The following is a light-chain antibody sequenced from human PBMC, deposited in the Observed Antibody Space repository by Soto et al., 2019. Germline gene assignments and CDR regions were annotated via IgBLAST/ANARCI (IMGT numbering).Light chain of an antibody. CDR3: QQYNVNWT. CDR1: QSISSW. V-gene: IGKV1-5*03. Sequence: QMVHSPSTLSASVGDRVTVTCRASQSISSWLAWYQQIPGKAPKLLIYKASTLQSGVPSRFSGSGSGTEFTLAISSLQPDDSATYYCQQYNVNWTFGQGTKVEIK. CDR2: KAS. J-gene: IGKJ1*01.